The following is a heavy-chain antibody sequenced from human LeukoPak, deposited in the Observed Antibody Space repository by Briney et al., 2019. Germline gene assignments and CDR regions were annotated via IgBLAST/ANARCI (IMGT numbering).Heavy chain of an antibody. CDR3: ARGSLHSAYGFDY. D-gene: IGHD5-12*01. CDR2: ISGSGGNT. J-gene: IGHJ4*02. CDR1: GFTFSSYA. V-gene: IGHV3-23*01. Sequence: GGSLRLSCAASGFTFSSYAMSWVRQAPGKGLEWVSAISGSGGNTYYADSVKGRLTMSRDNSKNTLYLQMNSLRAEDTAVYYCARGSLHSAYGFDYWGQGTLVTVSS.